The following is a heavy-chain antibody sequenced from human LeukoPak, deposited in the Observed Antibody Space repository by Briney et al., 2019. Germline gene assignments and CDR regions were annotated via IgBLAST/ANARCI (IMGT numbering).Heavy chain of an antibody. D-gene: IGHD2-15*01. CDR1: RFTFSSYS. J-gene: IGHJ3*02. CDR3: ARAQHCSGGSCYLAFDI. CDR2: ISSSSSYI. V-gene: IGHV3-21*01. Sequence: PGGSLRLSCAASRFTFSSYSMNWVRQAPGKGLEWVSSISSSSSYIYYADSVKGRFTISRDNAKNSLYLQMNSLRAEDTAVYYCARAQHCSGGSCYLAFDIWGQGTMVTVSS.